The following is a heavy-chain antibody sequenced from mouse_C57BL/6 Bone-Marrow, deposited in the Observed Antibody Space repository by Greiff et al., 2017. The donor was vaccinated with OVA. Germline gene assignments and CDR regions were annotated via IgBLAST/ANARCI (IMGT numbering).Heavy chain of an antibody. Sequence: QVQLKESGAELVRPGASVKLSCKASGYTFTDYYINWVKQRPGQGLEWIARIYPGSGNTYYNEKFKGKATLTAEKSSSTAYMQLSSLTSEGSAVYFCARLFRNYSNFLYYFDYWGQGTTLTVSS. CDR1: GYTFTDYY. CDR3: ARLFRNYSNFLYYFDY. D-gene: IGHD2-5*01. J-gene: IGHJ2*01. V-gene: IGHV1-76*01. CDR2: IYPGSGNT.